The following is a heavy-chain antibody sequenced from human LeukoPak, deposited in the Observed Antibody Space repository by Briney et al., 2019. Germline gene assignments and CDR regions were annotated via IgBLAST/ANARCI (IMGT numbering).Heavy chain of an antibody. CDR3: ARDSSFLLERRSIFDY. CDR1: GYTFTSYA. J-gene: IGHJ4*02. V-gene: IGHV1-3*01. Sequence: ASVKVSCKASGYTFTSYAMHWVRQAPGQRLEWMGRINAGNGNTKYSQKFQGRVTITRDTSASTAYMELSSLRSEDTAVYYCARDSSFLLERRSIFDYWGQGTLVTVSS. D-gene: IGHD1-1*01. CDR2: INAGNGNT.